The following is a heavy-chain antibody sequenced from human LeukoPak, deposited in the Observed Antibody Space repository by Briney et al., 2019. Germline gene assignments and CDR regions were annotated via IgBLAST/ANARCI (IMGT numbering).Heavy chain of an antibody. CDR3: ARDKSGEGPFDY. CDR2: ISYDGSNK. J-gene: IGHJ4*02. Sequence: GGSLRLSCAASGFTFSSYAMHWVRQAPGKGLEWVAVISYDGSNKYYADSVKGRFTISRDNSKNTLYLQMNSLRAEDTAVYYCARDKSGEGPFDYRGQRTLVTVSS. V-gene: IGHV3-30*04. CDR1: GFTFSSYA.